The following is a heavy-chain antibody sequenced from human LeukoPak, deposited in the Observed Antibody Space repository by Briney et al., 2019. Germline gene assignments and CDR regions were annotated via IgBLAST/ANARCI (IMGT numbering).Heavy chain of an antibody. CDR3: ARVVPAAISYYYYYMDV. CDR2: IYYSGST. J-gene: IGHJ6*03. D-gene: IGHD2-2*02. Sequence: PSETLSLACTVSGGSISSSSYYWGWIRQPPGKGLEWIGSIYYSGSTYYNPSLKSRVTISVDTSKNQFSLKLSSVTAADTAVYYCARVVPAAISYYYYYMDVWGKGTTVTVSS. V-gene: IGHV4-39*07. CDR1: GGSISSSSYY.